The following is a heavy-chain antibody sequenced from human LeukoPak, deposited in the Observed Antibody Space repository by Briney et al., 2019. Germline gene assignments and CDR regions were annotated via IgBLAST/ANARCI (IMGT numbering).Heavy chain of an antibody. V-gene: IGHV1-46*01. Sequence: ASVKVSCKASGYTFTNYYIHWVRQAPGQGLEWMGMINPSGGRTTYAKKFQGRVTMTRDTSTNTVYTELSSLRSDDTAVYYCARGGKTQWLAYWGQGTLVTVSS. CDR3: ARGGKTQWLAY. CDR1: GYTFTNYY. CDR2: INPSGGRT. D-gene: IGHD6-19*01. J-gene: IGHJ4*02.